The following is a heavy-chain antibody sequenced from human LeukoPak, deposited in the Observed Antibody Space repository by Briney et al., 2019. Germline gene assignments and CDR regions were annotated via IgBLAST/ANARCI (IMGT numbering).Heavy chain of an antibody. CDR2: IYYSGST. CDR1: GGSISSYY. Sequence: SETLSLTCTVSGGSISSYYWSWIRQPPGKGLEWIGYIYYSGSTNYNPSLKSRVTISVDTSKNQFSLRLSSVTAADTAVYYCARSTSWSLGELSLPRFDYWGQGTLVTVSS. V-gene: IGHV4-59*12. CDR3: ARSTSWSLGELSLPRFDY. D-gene: IGHD3-16*02. J-gene: IGHJ4*02.